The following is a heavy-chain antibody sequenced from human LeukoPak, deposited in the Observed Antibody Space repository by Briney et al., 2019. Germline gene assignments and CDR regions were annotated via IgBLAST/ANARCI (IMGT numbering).Heavy chain of an antibody. Sequence: PGGSLRLSCAASGFTFSHYAMSWVRQAPGKGLEWIGEINHSGSTNYNPSLKSRVTISVDTSKNQFSLKLSSVTAADTAVYYCARGFRIAARPAHFDYWGQGTLVTVSS. V-gene: IGHV4-34*01. D-gene: IGHD6-6*01. CDR3: ARGFRIAARPAHFDY. CDR1: GFTFSHYA. J-gene: IGHJ4*02. CDR2: INHSGST.